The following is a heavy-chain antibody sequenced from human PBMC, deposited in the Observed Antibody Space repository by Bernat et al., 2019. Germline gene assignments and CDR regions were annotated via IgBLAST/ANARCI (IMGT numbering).Heavy chain of an antibody. CDR2: INHRGIT. J-gene: IGHJ4*02. V-gene: IGHV4-34*02. D-gene: IGHD1-1*01. Sequence: QVHLQQWGAGLLKPSETLSLTCAAYGESFSGFFWSWVRQSPGKGLEWIGEINHRGITNYNPSLKSRVTMSIDTSKAQFSLRLNSVTAADTAVYYCTRVHLGHWDQGALVIVSS. CDR1: GESFSGFF. CDR3: TRVHLGH.